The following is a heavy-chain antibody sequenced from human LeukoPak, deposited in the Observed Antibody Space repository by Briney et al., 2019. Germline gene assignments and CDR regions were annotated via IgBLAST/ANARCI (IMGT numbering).Heavy chain of an antibody. J-gene: IGHJ4*02. CDR1: GYTFTGYY. CDR2: INPNSGGT. V-gene: IGHV1-2*02. CDR3: AREGGQYYYGSGSYYEFDY. D-gene: IGHD3-10*01. Sequence: ASVRVSCKASGYTFTGYYMHWVRQAPGQGLEWMGLINPNSGGTNYAQKFQGRVTMTRDTSISTAYMELSRLRSDDTAVYYCAREGGQYYYGSGSYYEFDYWGQGTLVTVSS.